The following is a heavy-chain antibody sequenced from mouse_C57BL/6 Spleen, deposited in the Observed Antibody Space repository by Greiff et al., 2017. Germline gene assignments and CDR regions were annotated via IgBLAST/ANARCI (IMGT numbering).Heavy chain of an antibody. D-gene: IGHD2-4*01. J-gene: IGHJ3*01. V-gene: IGHV7-3*01. CDR1: GFTFTDYY. Sequence: EVKVVESGGGLVQPGGSLSLSCAASGFTFTDYYMSWVRQPPGKALEWLGFIRNKANGYTTEYSASVKGRFTISRDNSQSILYLQMNALRAEDSATYYCARGADYDVWFAYWGQGTLVTVSA. CDR2: IRNKANGYTT. CDR3: ARGADYDVWFAY.